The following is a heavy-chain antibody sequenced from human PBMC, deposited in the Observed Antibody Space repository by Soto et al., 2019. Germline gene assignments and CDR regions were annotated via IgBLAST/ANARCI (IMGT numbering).Heavy chain of an antibody. Sequence: GGSLRLSCAASGFNFYTYAMGWVRQAPGNWLEWVSSISANDGRTYYADSVKGRFTISRDNSKNTLYLQMKSLRADDTAVYYCAKAGHYYDSSGYPDYWGQGTLVTVSS. D-gene: IGHD3-22*01. J-gene: IGHJ4*02. CDR1: GFNFYTYA. V-gene: IGHV3-23*01. CDR2: ISANDGRT. CDR3: AKAGHYYDSSGYPDY.